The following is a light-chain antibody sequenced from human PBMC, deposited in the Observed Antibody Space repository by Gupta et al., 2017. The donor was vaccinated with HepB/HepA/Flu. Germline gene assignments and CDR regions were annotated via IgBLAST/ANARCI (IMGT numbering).Light chain of an antibody. V-gene: IGKV3-15*01. CDR2: GKS. CDR3: QQYNEWPRT. J-gene: IGKJ2*01. Sequence: KPGQAHRLLIYGKSSRATGVPARFSGSGFGLDYTLTISGLQSEDAATYFCQQYNEWPRTFGQGSRLEIK.